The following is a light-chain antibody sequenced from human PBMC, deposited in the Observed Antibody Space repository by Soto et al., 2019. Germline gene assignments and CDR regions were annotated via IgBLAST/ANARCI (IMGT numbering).Light chain of an antibody. J-gene: IGKJ1*01. CDR1: QSILDRSKNKYY. CDR2: WAS. V-gene: IGKV4-1*01. Sequence: DIVMTQSPDSLSVSPGERATFNCKSSQSILDRSKNKYYLAWYQQKSGQPPKLLIYWASLRESGVPDRFTGSGSGTDFTLAISSLQAEDVAVYYCQQYFTSPWTFGQGTKVDIK. CDR3: QQYFTSPWT.